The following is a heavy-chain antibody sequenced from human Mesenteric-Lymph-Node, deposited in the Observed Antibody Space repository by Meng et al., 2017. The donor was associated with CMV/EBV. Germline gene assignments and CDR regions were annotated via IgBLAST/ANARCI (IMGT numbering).Heavy chain of an antibody. Sequence: QLQLQQWGAGLWKPSASLSLTCAVYGGSCSGYYWSWIRQPPGKGLEWIGGIKHSGVPHYNPSLKSRVTISLDRSKNQHALKLSSVTAEDTAVYYCARGSDIPVNNYWGQGTLVTVSS. J-gene: IGHJ4*02. CDR3: ARGSDIPVNNY. CDR1: GGSCSGYY. V-gene: IGHV4-34*01. D-gene: IGHD2-15*01. CDR2: IKHSGVP.